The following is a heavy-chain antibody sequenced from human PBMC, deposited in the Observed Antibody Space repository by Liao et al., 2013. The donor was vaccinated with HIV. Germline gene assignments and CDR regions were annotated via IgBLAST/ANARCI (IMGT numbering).Heavy chain of an antibody. Sequence: QVQLQESGPGLVKPSQTLSLTCTVSGGSISSGSYYWSWIRQPAGKGLEWIGRIYTSGSINYNPSLKSRATMSVDTSKNQFSLKLSSVTAADTAVYYCARGEAAPAFDYWGQGTLVTVSS. V-gene: IGHV4-61*02. CDR3: ARGEAAPAFDY. J-gene: IGHJ4*02. CDR2: IYTSGSI. CDR1: GGSISSGSYY. D-gene: IGHD6-6*01.